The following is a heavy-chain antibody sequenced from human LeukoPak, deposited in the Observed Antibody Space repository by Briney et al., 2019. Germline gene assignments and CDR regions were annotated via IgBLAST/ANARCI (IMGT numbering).Heavy chain of an antibody. CDR3: ARDAGYGYWVVDY. CDR1: GFTFSSYW. D-gene: IGHD5-18*01. CDR2: MKPDGTEK. Sequence: GSLRLSCAASGFTFSSYWMSWVRQAPGEGLEWVAHMKPDGTEKYYLDSVKGRFTISRDNAKHSLYLQMDSLRPEDTAVYYCARDAGYGYWVVDYWGQGTLVTVSS. V-gene: IGHV3-7*01. J-gene: IGHJ4*02.